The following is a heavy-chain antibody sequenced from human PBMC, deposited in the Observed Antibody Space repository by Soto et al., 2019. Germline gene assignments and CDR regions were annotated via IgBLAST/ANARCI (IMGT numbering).Heavy chain of an antibody. CDR3: AKGTTAMVTGGYFDY. D-gene: IGHD5-18*01. CDR1: GFTFSSYA. CDR2: ISYDGSDK. J-gene: IGHJ4*02. Sequence: QVQLVESGGGVVQPGRSLRLSCAASGFTFSSYAMHWVRQAPGKGLEWVAVISYDGSDKYYADSVKGRFTISRDNSKNTLYLQMNSLRAEDTAVYYCAKGTTAMVTGGYFDYWGQGTLVTVSS. V-gene: IGHV3-30-3*01.